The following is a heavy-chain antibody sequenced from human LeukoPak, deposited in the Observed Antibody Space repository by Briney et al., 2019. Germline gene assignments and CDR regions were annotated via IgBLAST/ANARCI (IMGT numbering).Heavy chain of an antibody. D-gene: IGHD5-24*01. CDR3: AISRRWLQVTLDY. CDR1: GGSISSYY. J-gene: IGHJ4*02. Sequence: SETLSLTCTVSGGSISSYYWSWIRQPPGKGLEWSGYIYYSGSTNYNPSLKSRVTISVDTSKNQFSLKLSSVTAADAAVYYCAISRRWLQVTLDYWGQGTLVTVSS. CDR2: IYYSGST. V-gene: IGHV4-59*01.